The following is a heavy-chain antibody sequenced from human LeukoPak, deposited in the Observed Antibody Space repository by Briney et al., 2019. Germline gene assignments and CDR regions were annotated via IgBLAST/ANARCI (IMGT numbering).Heavy chain of an antibody. D-gene: IGHD2-15*01. V-gene: IGHV3-7*01. Sequence: PGGSLRLSCAASHFTFTTYWMSWVRQAPGKGLEWVANIKPDGSEKYYADSVKGRFTISRDNTKDSLSLQMNSLRAEDTAMYYCAREFNSFLADCSGGQCLFMSWGQGILVTVSS. CDR3: AREFNSFLADCSGGQCLFMS. CDR1: HFTFTTYW. J-gene: IGHJ4*02. CDR2: IKPDGSEK.